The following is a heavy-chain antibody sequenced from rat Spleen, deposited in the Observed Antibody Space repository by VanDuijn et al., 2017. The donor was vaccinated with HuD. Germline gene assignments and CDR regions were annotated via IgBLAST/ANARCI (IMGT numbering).Heavy chain of an antibody. CDR1: GFTFRNYG. CDR2: ISPSGGNT. Sequence: EVQLVESGGGLVQPGRSLKLSCASSGFTFRNYGMHWIRQAPTKGLEWVASISPSGGNTFYRDSVKGRFTISRDNAKSTLYLQMGSLRSEDTATYYCATSRDSSYIYGPFAYWVQGTLVTVSS. J-gene: IGHJ3*01. D-gene: IGHD1-2*01. CDR3: ATSRDSSYIYGPFAY. V-gene: IGHV5-19*01.